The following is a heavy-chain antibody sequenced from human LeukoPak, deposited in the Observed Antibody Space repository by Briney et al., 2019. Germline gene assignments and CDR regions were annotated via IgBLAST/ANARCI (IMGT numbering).Heavy chain of an antibody. V-gene: IGHV1-46*01. D-gene: IGHD2-2*01. CDR3: ASILHCSSTSCYPDAFDI. J-gene: IGHJ3*02. Sequence: ASVKVSCKASGYTFTSYYMHWVRQAPGQGLEWMGIINPSGGSTSYAQKFQGRVTMTRDMSTSTVYMELSSLRSEDTAVYYCASILHCSSTSCYPDAFDIWGQGTVVTVSS. CDR1: GYTFTSYY. CDR2: INPSGGST.